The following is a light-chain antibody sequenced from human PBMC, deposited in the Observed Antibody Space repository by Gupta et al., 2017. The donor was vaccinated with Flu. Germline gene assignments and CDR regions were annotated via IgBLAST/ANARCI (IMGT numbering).Light chain of an antibody. CDR3: KQGEPWPWA. CDR2: PAS. CDR1: QSRVYKDGSND. V-gene: IGKV2D-30*01. J-gene: IGKJ1*01. Sequence: LAPGSPAFSDSRSSQSRVYKDGSNDLDWFQQRAGKSPRRLIYPASPWHSGVPDRFSGSGSGTDFTLKISRVEAEDVGIYFCKQGEPWPWAFGQGTKVEIK.